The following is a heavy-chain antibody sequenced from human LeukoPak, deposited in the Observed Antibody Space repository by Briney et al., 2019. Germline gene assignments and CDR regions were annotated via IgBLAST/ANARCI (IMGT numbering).Heavy chain of an antibody. V-gene: IGHV1-2*06. CDR3: ARDKPPYSSGWYREDWFDP. J-gene: IGHJ5*02. Sequence: GASVKVSCKASGYTFTGYYMHWVRQAPGQGLEWMGRINPNSGGTNYAQKFQGRVDMTRDTSISTAYMELSRLRSDDTAVYYCARDKPPYSSGWYREDWFDPWGQGTPVTVSS. CDR2: INPNSGGT. CDR1: GYTFTGYY. D-gene: IGHD6-19*01.